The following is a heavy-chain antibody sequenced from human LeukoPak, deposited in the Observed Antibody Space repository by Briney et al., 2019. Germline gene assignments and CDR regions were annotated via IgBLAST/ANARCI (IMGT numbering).Heavy chain of an antibody. CDR3: ARHTVGLQWSAFDI. CDR1: GGSISSYY. D-gene: IGHD6-19*01. J-gene: IGHJ3*02. CDR2: ICYSGST. V-gene: IGHV4-59*01. Sequence: SETLSLTCTVSGGSISSYYWSWSRQPPGKGLEWIGYICYSGSTNYNPSLKSRVTISVDTSKNQFSLKLSSVTAADTAVYYCARHTVGLQWSAFDIWGQGTMVPVSS.